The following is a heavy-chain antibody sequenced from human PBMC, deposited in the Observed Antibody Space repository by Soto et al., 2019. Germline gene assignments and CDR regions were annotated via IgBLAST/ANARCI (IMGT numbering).Heavy chain of an antibody. CDR2: ISGSGGST. D-gene: IGHD3-3*01. V-gene: IGHV3-23*01. CDR3: AKTRPNRYYDFWSGYYLYYYYGMDV. J-gene: IGHJ6*02. CDR1: GFTFSSYA. Sequence: GGSLRLSCAASGFTFSSYAMSWVRQAPGKGLEWVSAISGSGGSTYYADSVKGRFTISRDNSKNTLYLQMNSLRAEDTAVYYCAKTRPNRYYDFWSGYYLYYYYGMDVWGQGTTVTVSS.